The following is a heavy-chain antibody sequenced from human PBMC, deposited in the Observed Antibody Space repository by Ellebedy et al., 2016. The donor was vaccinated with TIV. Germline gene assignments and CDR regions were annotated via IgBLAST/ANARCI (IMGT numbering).Heavy chain of an antibody. J-gene: IGHJ3*02. D-gene: IGHD4-17*01. CDR1: EFTLTNYW. Sequence: GGSLRLSCTASEFTLTNYWMTWVRQGPGKGLEWVANINEDGTKKHYVDSVKGRFTISRDNAKNSLYLQMNSLRAEDTAVYYCATDGSYGDYRSPTHAFEIWGQGTMVTVSS. CDR3: ATDGSYGDYRSPTHAFEI. CDR2: INEDGTKK. V-gene: IGHV3-7*01.